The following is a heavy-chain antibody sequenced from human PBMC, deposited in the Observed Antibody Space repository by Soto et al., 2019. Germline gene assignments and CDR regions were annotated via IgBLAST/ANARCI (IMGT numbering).Heavy chain of an antibody. J-gene: IGHJ4*02. V-gene: IGHV3-66*01. Sequence: EVQFVESGGGLVQPGGSLRLSCAASGFTVSNNYLSWVRQAPGKGLEWVSLIYNNGATYYADSVKGRFTISRDNSKNTLFLQMNSLTVEDTAVYHCARGLGSSWSHCDWGQGTLVTVSS. CDR2: IYNNGAT. CDR3: ARGLGSSWSHCD. CDR1: GFTVSNNY. D-gene: IGHD6-13*01.